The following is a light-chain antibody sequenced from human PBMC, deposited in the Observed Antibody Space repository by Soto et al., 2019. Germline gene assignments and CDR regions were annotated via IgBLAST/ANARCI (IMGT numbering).Light chain of an antibody. CDR1: QSVSSN. CDR2: GAS. J-gene: IGKJ1*01. Sequence: ETVMTQSPATLSVSPGEGATLSCRASQSVSSNLVWYQHDWAQAPWLLIYGASHRAAGVPDRFSGSGSGTDFTLTISRLEPEDFAVYYCQQYDNSPRTFGQGTKVDIK. V-gene: IGKV3D-15*01. CDR3: QQYDNSPRT.